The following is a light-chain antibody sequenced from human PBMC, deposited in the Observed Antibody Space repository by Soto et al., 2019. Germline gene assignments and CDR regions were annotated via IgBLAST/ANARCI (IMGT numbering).Light chain of an antibody. V-gene: IGKV1-39*01. J-gene: IGKJ5*01. CDR3: QQSHSTPPIT. CDR1: QSISAH. CDR2: AAS. Sequence: IQMTQSKSSLSASVGDRVTITCRASQSISAHLHGYQQKPGKGPKLLIYAASSLESGVPSRFSGSGSGTDFTLTISSLQLEDFATYYCQQSHSTPPITFGQGTRLEIK.